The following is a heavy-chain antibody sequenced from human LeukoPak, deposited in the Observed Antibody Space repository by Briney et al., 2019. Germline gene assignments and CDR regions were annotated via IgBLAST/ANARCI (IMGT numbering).Heavy chain of an antibody. Sequence: ASVKVSCKASGGTFSSYAISWVRQAPGQGLEWMGGIIPIFGTANYAQKFQGRVTITADESTSTAYMELSSLRSEDTAVCYCARSRGGSGSYYTRLYFDYWGQGTLVTVSS. CDR3: ARSRGGSGSYYTRLYFDY. CDR2: IIPIFGTA. D-gene: IGHD3-10*01. CDR1: GGTFSSYA. J-gene: IGHJ4*02. V-gene: IGHV1-69*13.